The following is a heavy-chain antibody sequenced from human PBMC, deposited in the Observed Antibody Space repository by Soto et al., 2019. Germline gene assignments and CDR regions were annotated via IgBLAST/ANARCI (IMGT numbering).Heavy chain of an antibody. CDR3: AKMGRDAYKPIDS. CDR1: GFTFSDSA. Sequence: LRLSCAASGFTFSDSAMGWVRQAPGKGLEWVSSISASGYSTYYADSVKGRFTISRDTSKNTLYLQTNSLRAEDTAMYCCAKMGRDAYKPIDSWGQGSLVTVSS. D-gene: IGHD3-16*01. CDR2: ISASGYST. V-gene: IGHV3-23*01. J-gene: IGHJ4*02.